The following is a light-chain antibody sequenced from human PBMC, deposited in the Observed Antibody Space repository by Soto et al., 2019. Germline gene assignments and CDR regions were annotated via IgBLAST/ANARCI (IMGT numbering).Light chain of an antibody. CDR2: GAS. CDR3: QQYHNWPPQFT. CDR1: QTVSSN. J-gene: IGKJ2*01. Sequence: EIVMTQSPATLSVSPGERATLSCRASQTVSSNLAWYQQKPGQAPRLLIYGASTRATGVPARFSGSGSGTEFTLTLTSLQSEHFAVYYCQQYHNWPPQFTFGQGTKLQIK. V-gene: IGKV3-15*01.